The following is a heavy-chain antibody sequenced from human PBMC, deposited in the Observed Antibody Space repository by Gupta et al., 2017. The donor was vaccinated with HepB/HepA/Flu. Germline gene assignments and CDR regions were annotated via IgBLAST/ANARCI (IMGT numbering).Heavy chain of an antibody. V-gene: IGHV3-30*18. Sequence: QGQLVESGGGVVQPGRSLRLSCADSGFTFRTYRMYWVRQAPGKGLEWVAVMTSDGSDKYYADSVKGRFTISRDNSENTMYMQMNSLRVEDTAVYYCAKDFGLYWYFDLWGRGTLVTVSS. CDR1: GFTFRTYR. D-gene: IGHD3-3*01. J-gene: IGHJ2*01. CDR2: MTSDGSDK. CDR3: AKDFGLYWYFDL.